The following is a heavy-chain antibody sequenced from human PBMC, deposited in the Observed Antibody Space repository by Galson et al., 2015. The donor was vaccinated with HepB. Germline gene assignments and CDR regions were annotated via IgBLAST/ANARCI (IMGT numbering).Heavy chain of an antibody. J-gene: IGHJ4*02. CDR3: ARILMDGSGDRLQYYFDY. D-gene: IGHD3-10*01. Sequence: PALVKPTQTLTLTCTFSGFSLSTSGMCVSWIRQPPGKALEWLARIDWDDDKYYSTSLKTRLTISKDTSKNQVVLTMTNMDPVDTATYYCARILMDGSGDRLQYYFDYWGQGTLVTVSS. V-gene: IGHV2-70*11. CDR1: GFSLSTSGMC. CDR2: IDWDDDK.